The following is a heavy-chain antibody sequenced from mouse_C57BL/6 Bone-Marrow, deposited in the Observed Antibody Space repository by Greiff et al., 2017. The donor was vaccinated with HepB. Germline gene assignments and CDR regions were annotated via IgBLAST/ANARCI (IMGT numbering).Heavy chain of an antibody. D-gene: IGHD2-5*01. CDR3: ARIYSNWVLMDY. CDR2: IYPGSGST. CDR1: GYTFTSYW. V-gene: IGHV1-55*01. J-gene: IGHJ4*01. Sequence: QVQLQQPGAELVKPGASVKMSCKASGYTFTSYWITWVKQRPGQGLEWIGDIYPGSGSTNYNEKFKSKATLTVDTSSSTAYMQLRSLTSEDSAVYYCARIYSNWVLMDYWGQGTSVTVSS.